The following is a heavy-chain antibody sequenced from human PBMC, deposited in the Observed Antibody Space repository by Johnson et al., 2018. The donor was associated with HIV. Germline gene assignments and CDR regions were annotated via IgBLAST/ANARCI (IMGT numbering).Heavy chain of an antibody. D-gene: IGHD3-3*01. J-gene: IGHJ3*02. CDR1: GFTFSSYA. CDR2: ISGSGGSK. Sequence: MLLVESGGGVVQPGRSLKVSCAASGFTFSSYAMSWVRQAPGKGLEWVSAISGSGGSKYYLDSVKGRFTISRDNSKNRLYLQMNSLRAEDTAVYYCAKDVKEWSPAFDIWGQGTMVTVSS. V-gene: IGHV3-23*04. CDR3: AKDVKEWSPAFDI.